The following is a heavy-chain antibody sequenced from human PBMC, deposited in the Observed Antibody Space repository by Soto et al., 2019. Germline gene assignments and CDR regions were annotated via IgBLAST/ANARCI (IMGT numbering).Heavy chain of an antibody. Sequence: QVQLQESGPGLVKPSGPLSLTCAVPSGSISSITWGGWVGRPPGRGREWMGEINHGGSTNYNPSLKSRVTISVDKSKNQFSLKLSSVTAADTAVYYCARGRGDNCSGGSCYAPRYNWFDPWGQGTLVTVSS. CDR1: SGSISSITW. D-gene: IGHD2-15*01. J-gene: IGHJ5*02. V-gene: IGHV4-4*02. CDR2: INHGGST. CDR3: ARGRGDNCSGGSCYAPRYNWFDP.